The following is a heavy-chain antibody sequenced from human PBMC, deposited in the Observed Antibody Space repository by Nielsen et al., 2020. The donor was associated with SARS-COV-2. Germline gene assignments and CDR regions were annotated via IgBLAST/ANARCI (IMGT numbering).Heavy chain of an antibody. Sequence: ASVKVSCKASGYTFTSYAMNWVRQAPGQRLEWMGWINAGNGNTKYSQKFQGRVTITADKSTSTAYMELSSLRSEDTAVYYCARGASYDFLTGPGAYYFDYWGQGTLVTVSS. CDR1: GYTFTSYA. J-gene: IGHJ4*02. D-gene: IGHD3-9*01. V-gene: IGHV1-3*01. CDR2: INAGNGNT. CDR3: ARGASYDFLTGPGAYYFDY.